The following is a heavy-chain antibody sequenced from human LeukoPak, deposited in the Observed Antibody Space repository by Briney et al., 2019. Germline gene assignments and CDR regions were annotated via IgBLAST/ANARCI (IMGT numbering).Heavy chain of an antibody. D-gene: IGHD6-19*01. Sequence: GGSLRLSCAASGFTFSDYYMSWIRQAPGKGLEWVSYISSSGSTIYYADSVKGRFTISRDNAKNSLYLQMNSLRAEDTAVYYCARASVAGILGWFDLWGQGTLVTVSS. J-gene: IGHJ5*02. CDR2: ISSSGSTI. V-gene: IGHV3-11*01. CDR3: ARASVAGILGWFDL. CDR1: GFTFSDYY.